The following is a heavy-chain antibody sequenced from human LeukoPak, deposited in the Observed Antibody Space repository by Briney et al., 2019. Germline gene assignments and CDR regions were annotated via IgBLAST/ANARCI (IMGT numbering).Heavy chain of an antibody. CDR3: ARLHYDVLTGPFDY. D-gene: IGHD3-9*01. Sequence: GGSLRLSCAASGITVSTNYMSWVRQAPGKGLEWVSIFYSGGATFYADSVKGRFTTSRENSKNTLWLQMNSLRAEDTAVYYCARLHYDVLTGPFDYWGQGTLVTVSS. V-gene: IGHV3-66*04. CDR2: FYSGGAT. J-gene: IGHJ4*02. CDR1: GITVSTNY.